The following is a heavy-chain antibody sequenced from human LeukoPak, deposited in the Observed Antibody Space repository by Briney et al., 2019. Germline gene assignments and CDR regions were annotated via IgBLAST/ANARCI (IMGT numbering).Heavy chain of an antibody. CDR1: GFTFGDYA. V-gene: IGHV3-49*04. J-gene: IGHJ4*02. CDR2: IASKTYGGTA. CDR3: SRDQTPYY. Sequence: GGSLRLSCTASGFTFGDYAMTWVRQAPGKGLEWVGSIASKTYGGTAEYAASVKGRFTISRDDSKSIAYLQMNSLKTEDTAVYFCSRDQTPYYWGQGTLVTVSS.